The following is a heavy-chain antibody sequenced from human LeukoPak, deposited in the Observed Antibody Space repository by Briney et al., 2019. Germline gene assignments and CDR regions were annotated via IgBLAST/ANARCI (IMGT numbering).Heavy chain of an antibody. CDR2: IDWDDDK. D-gene: IGHD3-22*01. CDR1: GFSLTTRGMC. J-gene: IGHJ4*02. Sequence: SGPALVKPTQTLTLTCTFSGFSLTTRGMCVSWIRQPPGKALEWLARIDWDDDKYYTTSLKTRLTISKDTSNNQVVLTMTNMDPVDTATYYCARLPQYYYDSNDEGNWGQGTLVTVSS. V-gene: IGHV2-70*11. CDR3: ARLPQYYYDSNDEGN.